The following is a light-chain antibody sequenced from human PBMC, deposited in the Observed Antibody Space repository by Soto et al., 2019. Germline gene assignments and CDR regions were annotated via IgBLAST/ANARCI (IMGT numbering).Light chain of an antibody. CDR3: AAWDDTLNGLV. CDR1: SSNIGSNY. V-gene: IGLV1-47*01. Sequence: QSVLTQPPSASGTPGQRVTISCSGSSSNIGSNYVYWYQQFPGTAPRLLMYRASQRPSGVPDRFSGSKSGTSASLAISGLRSEDEADYYCAAWDDTLNGLVFGGGTQLTVL. J-gene: IGLJ2*01. CDR2: RAS.